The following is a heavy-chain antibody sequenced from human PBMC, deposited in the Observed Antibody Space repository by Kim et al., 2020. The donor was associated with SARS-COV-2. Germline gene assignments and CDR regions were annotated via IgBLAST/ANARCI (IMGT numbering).Heavy chain of an antibody. CDR1: GGTFRSYV. CDR2: ISPLFGRS. V-gene: IGHV1-69*05. Sequence: SVKVSCKASGGTFRSYVFSWLRQAPGQGPEWIGGISPLFGRSNYAQRFRDRVTMTTDESTSTAFMELNSLRSEDTAVYFCAKEKGKTYGFDSWGHGTLV. D-gene: IGHD3-10*01. CDR3: AKEKGKTYGFDS. J-gene: IGHJ4*01.